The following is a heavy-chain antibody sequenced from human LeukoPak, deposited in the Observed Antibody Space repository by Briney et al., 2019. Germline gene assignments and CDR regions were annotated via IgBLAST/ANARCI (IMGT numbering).Heavy chain of an antibody. V-gene: IGHV3-30*18. CDR2: ISYDGSNK. D-gene: IGHD3-22*01. CDR3: AKGPYYYDSSGYAN. Sequence: PGGSLRLSCAASGFTFSSYGMHWVRQAPGKGLEWVAVISYDGSNKYYADSVKGRFTISRDNSKNTLYLQMNSLRAEDTAVYYCAKGPYYYDSSGYANWGQGTLVTVSS. J-gene: IGHJ4*02. CDR1: GFTFSSYG.